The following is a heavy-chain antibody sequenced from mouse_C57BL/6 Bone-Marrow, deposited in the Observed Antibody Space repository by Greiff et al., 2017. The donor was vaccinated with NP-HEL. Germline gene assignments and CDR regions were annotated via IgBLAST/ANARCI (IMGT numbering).Heavy chain of an antibody. CDR2: IDPSDSYT. CDR1: GYTFTSYW. D-gene: IGHD2-5*01. Sequence: VQLQQSGAELVMPGASVKLSCKASGYTFTSYWMHWVKQRPGQGLEWIGEIDPSDSYTNYNQKFKGKSTLTVDKSSSTAYMQLSSLTSEDSAVYYCARRGNSNPFAYWGQGTLVTVSA. CDR3: ARRGNSNPFAY. V-gene: IGHV1-69*01. J-gene: IGHJ3*01.